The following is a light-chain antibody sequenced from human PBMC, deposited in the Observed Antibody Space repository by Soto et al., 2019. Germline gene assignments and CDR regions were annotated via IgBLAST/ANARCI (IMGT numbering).Light chain of an antibody. V-gene: IGKV3-20*01. CDR2: GAS. CDR3: QRYGSSLT. J-gene: IGKJ5*01. Sequence: EIVLTQSPGTLSLSPGERATLSCRASQSVRSSYLAWYQQKPGQAPRLLIYGASSGATGIPDRFSGSGSGTDFTLTISRLEPEDFAVYYCQRYGSSLTFGQGTRLEIK. CDR1: QSVRSSY.